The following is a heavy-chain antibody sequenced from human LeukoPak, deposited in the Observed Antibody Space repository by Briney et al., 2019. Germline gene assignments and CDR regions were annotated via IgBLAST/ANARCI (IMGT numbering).Heavy chain of an antibody. D-gene: IGHD6-13*01. CDR2: INPTGGPT. V-gene: IGHV1-46*04. CDR3: ARDYKAAVGFFDY. J-gene: IGHJ4*02. CDR1: GYLFINYY. Sequence: ASVKVSCKASGYLFINYYMHWVRQAPGQGLEWMGLINPTGGPTSYAQNLQGRVVITRDTSTSTVYMELSGLTSEDTAVYFCARDYKAAVGFFDYWRQGTLVTVSS.